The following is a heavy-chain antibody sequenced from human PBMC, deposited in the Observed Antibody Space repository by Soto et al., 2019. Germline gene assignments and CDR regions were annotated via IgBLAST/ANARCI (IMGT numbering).Heavy chain of an antibody. J-gene: IGHJ4*02. D-gene: IGHD3-22*01. CDR3: ARDGYDSSGYPGPVHY. CDR2: IYWNGDRP. V-gene: IGHV3-9*01. CDR1: GFTLKDHA. Sequence: PGGSLRLSCAASGFTLKDHAMHWIRQIPGKGLEWVSGIYWNGDRPDYADSVKGRFIISRDNAKNSLYLQMNSLRAEDTAVYYCARDGYDSSGYPGPVHYWGQGTLVTVSS.